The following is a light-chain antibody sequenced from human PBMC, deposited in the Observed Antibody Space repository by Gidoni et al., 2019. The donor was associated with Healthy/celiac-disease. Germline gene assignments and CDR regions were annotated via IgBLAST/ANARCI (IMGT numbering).Light chain of an antibody. CDR2: GAS. CDR3: QQYNNWPLLT. V-gene: IGKV3-15*01. Sequence: ELVMTQSPATLSVPPGERATLSCRASLSVSSNLAWYQQQPGQAPRHLIYGASTRATGSPARCSGSGSGTEFTLTISSLQSEDFAVYYCQQYNNWPLLTFGPGTKVEIK. CDR1: LSVSSN. J-gene: IGKJ3*01.